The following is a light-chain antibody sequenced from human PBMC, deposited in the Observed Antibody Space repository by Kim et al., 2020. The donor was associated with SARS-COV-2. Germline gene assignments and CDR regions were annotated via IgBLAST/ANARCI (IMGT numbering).Light chain of an antibody. CDR2: GAS. CDR1: QSVSCCL. V-gene: IGKV3-20*01. J-gene: IGKJ2*01. CDR3: QQYGSSPLHT. Sequence: PGGRDTHSCRASQSVSCCLLGLYPQKPGEAPWLLIYGASSWANGIPDRFSGSGSGTDFTLTISRLAPEYFSVYYCQQYGSSPLHTFGQGNKLDI.